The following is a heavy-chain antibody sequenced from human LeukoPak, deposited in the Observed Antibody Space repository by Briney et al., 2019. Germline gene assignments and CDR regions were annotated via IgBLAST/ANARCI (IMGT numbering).Heavy chain of an antibody. Sequence: SETLSLTCTVSGGSIRSNYYWSWIRQPAGKGLEWIGEIYHSGSTNYNPSLKSRVTISVDKSKNQFSLKLSSVTAADTAVYYCARDFVMTTVTWTSYAFDIWGQGTMVTVSS. CDR3: ARDFVMTTVTWTSYAFDI. CDR1: GGSIRSNYY. CDR2: IYHSGST. D-gene: IGHD4-17*01. J-gene: IGHJ3*02. V-gene: IGHV4-4*02.